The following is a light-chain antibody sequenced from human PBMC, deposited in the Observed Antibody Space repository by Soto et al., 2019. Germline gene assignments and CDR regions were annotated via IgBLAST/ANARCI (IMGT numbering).Light chain of an antibody. J-gene: IGLJ1*01. CDR3: WSYAGSNYYV. V-gene: IGLV2-23*01. Sequence: QSVLTQPASVSGSPGQSITISCTGTSNDVGSYNLVSWYQHHPGKAPKLMIFEGSKRPSGVSNRFSGSKSGNTASLTISGLQAEDEADFYCWSYAGSNYYVFGTGTKLTVL. CDR1: SNDVGSYNL. CDR2: EGS.